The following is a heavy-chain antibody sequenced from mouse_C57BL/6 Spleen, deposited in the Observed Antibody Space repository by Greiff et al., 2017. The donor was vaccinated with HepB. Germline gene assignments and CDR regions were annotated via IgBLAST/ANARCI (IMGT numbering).Heavy chain of an antibody. V-gene: IGHV1-55*01. J-gene: IGHJ3*01. D-gene: IGHD2-3*01. CDR3: ARRTHYDGDYVY. CDR2: IYPGSGST. Sequence: QVQLQQPGAELVKPGASVKMSCKASGYTFTSYWITWVKQRPGQGLEWIGDIYPGSGSTNYNEKFKSKATLTVDTSSSTAYMQLSSLTSEDSAVYYCARRTHYDGDYVYWGQGTLVTVSA. CDR1: GYTFTSYW.